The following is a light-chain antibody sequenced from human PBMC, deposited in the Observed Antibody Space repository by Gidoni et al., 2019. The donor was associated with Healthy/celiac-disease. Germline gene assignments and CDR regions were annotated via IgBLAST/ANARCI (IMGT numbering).Light chain of an antibody. J-gene: IGLJ3*02. Sequence: SYLLTQPPPLSVAPGQTATLTCGGDNSGRKNVHWYSHKPGQAPVLVVDDNTDLPAGITDRFSGYKSGNTANLTITRVEAGDEAEYYCQAWVDSTEHVVFGGGTKL. CDR2: DNT. CDR1: NSGRKN. CDR3: QAWVDSTEHVV. V-gene: IGLV3-21*02.